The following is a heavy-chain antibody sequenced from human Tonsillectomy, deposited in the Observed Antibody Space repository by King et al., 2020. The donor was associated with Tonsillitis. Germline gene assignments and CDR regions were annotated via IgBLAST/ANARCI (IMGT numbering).Heavy chain of an antibody. CDR1: GFTFSSYA. CDR2: ISYDGSNK. CDR3: ARVYCNGGSYYSDAFDI. Sequence: VQLVESGGGVVQPGRSLRLSCAASGFTFSSYAMHWVRQAPGKGREWVAVISYDGSNKCYSDSVKGRFTIPRDNSKNTLYLQMNSLRAEDSAVYYCARVYCNGGSYYSDAFDIWGQGTMVTVSS. D-gene: IGHD2-15*01. V-gene: IGHV3-30*01. J-gene: IGHJ3*02.